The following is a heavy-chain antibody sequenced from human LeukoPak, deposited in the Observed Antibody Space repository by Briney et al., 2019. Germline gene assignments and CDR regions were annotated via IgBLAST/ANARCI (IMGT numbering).Heavy chain of an antibody. Sequence: ASVKFSCKASGGTFSSYAISWVRQAPGQGLEWMGRIIPIFGTANYAQKFQGRVTITTDESTSTAYMELSSLRSEDTAVYYCARGYYDSSGYYDDFGFDYWGQGTLVTVSS. V-gene: IGHV1-69*05. D-gene: IGHD3-22*01. CDR2: IIPIFGTA. CDR3: ARGYYDSSGYYDDFGFDY. J-gene: IGHJ4*02. CDR1: GGTFSSYA.